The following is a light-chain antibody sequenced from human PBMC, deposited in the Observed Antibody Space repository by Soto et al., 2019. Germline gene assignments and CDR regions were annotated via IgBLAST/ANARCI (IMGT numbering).Light chain of an antibody. CDR2: DAS. Sequence: DIQMTQSPSTLSASVGDGVTITCRASQNISVWLAWYQQRPGKAPKFLIYDASSLETGVTSRFSGSGSGTEFTLTIRSLQPDYFAPYYGQQYDSSSPTFGQGTKLEIK. CDR3: QQYDSSSPT. V-gene: IGKV1-5*01. CDR1: QNISVW. J-gene: IGKJ2*01.